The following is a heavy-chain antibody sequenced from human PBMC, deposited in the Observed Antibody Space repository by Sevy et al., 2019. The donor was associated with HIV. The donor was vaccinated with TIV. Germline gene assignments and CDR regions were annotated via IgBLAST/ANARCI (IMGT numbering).Heavy chain of an antibody. V-gene: IGHV3-30*18. CDR2: ISYDGSNK. J-gene: IGHJ4*02. D-gene: IGHD3-16*02. CDR3: AKGGGTSLWGSYRS. Sequence: GGSLTLSCAASGFTFKSYAMHWVRHAPGKGLEWVAVISYDGSNKYYADSVKGRFTISRDNSKNTVYLQMNSLRAEDSAVYYCAKGGGTSLWGSYRSWGQGTLVTVSS. CDR1: GFTFKSYA.